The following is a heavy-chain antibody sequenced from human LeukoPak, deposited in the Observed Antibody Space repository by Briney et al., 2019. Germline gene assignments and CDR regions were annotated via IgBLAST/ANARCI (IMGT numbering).Heavy chain of an antibody. V-gene: IGHV3-23*01. D-gene: IGHD2-15*01. Sequence: GGSLRLSCAASGFTFSSYAMSWARQAPGKGLEWVSAIGGSGGSTYYADSVKGRFTISRDNSKNTLYLQMNSLRAEDTAVYYCAKERNIVVVVAATNWGQGTLVTVSS. CDR1: GFTFSSYA. CDR2: IGGSGGST. J-gene: IGHJ4*02. CDR3: AKERNIVVVVAATN.